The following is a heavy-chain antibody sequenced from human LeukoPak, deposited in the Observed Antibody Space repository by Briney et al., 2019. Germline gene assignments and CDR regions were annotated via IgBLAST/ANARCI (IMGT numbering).Heavy chain of an antibody. CDR3: AGTSTTCCNY. D-gene: IGHD2-2*01. CDR1: GFTFSDYS. CDR2: ITSTSDTI. V-gene: IGHV3-48*04. Sequence: PGGSLRLSCEASGFTFSDYSMNWVRQAPGEGLEWLSYITSTSDTIYYADSVKGRFTSSRDNAENMLYLQMNSLRADDTAVYYCAGTSTTCCNYWGQGALVTVSS. J-gene: IGHJ4*02.